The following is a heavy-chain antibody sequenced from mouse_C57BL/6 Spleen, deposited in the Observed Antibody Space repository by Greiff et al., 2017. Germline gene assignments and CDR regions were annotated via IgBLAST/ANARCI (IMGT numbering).Heavy chain of an antibody. V-gene: IGHV1-5*01. CDR1: GYTFTSYW. Sequence: VHVKQSGTVLARPGASVKMSCKTSGYTFTSYWMHWVKQRPGQGLEWIGAIYPGNSDTSYNQKFKGKAKLTAVTSASTAYMELSSLTNEDSAVYYCTRRDGYYDWYFDVWGTGTTGTVSS. CDR3: TRRDGYYDWYFDV. D-gene: IGHD2-3*01. CDR2: IYPGNSDT. J-gene: IGHJ1*03.